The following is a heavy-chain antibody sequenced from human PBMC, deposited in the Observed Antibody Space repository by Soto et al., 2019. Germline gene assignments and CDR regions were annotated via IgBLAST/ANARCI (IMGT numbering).Heavy chain of an antibody. Sequence: SETLSLTCAVSGDPVNSDSYTWIWIRQPPGQGLEWIGNSRYSGTTDYNPSLRSRVTMSLDTSKNHVSLSLNSVTSADAAVYYCARTDRLGAWAAWFWGQGTLVTAPQ. J-gene: IGHJ4*02. CDR3: ARTDRLGAWAAWF. V-gene: IGHV4-61*01. D-gene: IGHD2-21*01. CDR2: SRYSGTT. CDR1: GDPVNSDSYT.